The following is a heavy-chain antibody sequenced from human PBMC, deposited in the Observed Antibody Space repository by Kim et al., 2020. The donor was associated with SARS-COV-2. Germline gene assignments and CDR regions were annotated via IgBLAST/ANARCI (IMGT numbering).Heavy chain of an antibody. CDR3: TTDGVWGIGYDIEGWLAP. CDR2: IKSKTDGGTT. D-gene: IGHD3-9*01. Sequence: GGSLRLSCAASGFTFSNAWMSWVRQAPGKGLEWVGRIKSKTDGGTTDYAAPVKGRFTISRDDSKNTLYLQMNSLKTEDTAVYYCTTDGVWGIGYDIEGWLAPWGQGTPVTVSS. CDR1: GFTFSNAW. V-gene: IGHV3-15*01. J-gene: IGHJ5*02.